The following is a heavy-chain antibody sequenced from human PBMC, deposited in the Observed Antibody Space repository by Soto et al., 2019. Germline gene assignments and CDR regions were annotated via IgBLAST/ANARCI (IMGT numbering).Heavy chain of an antibody. J-gene: IGHJ5*02. CDR2: ISTYNVNT. CDR1: RDSFTTSG. D-gene: IGHD2-15*01. V-gene: IGHV1-18*03. Sequence: ASVKVSCTASRDSFTTSGSNWVRQAPGQGLEWMGWISTYNVNTNYAQNIQDRVTLTTATSPSTGYRELRCLRYVDMAVYYCARVMSVGSRYNWFDPSGQGTVVTVSS. CDR3: ARVMSVGSRYNWFDP.